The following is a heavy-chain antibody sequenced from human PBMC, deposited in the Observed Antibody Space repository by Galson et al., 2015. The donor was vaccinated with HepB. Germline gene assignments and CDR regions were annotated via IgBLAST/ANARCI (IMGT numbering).Heavy chain of an antibody. CDR1: GYTFTRYN. D-gene: IGHD5-24*01. CDR3: ARGGMATIGGPTFDY. Sequence: SVKVSCKASGYTFTRYNINWVRQAPGQGLKWMGNAKYTQKLQGRVTMTTDTSTNTAYMELRSLRSDDTAMYYCARGGMATIGGPTFDYWGQGTLVTVSS. J-gene: IGHJ4*02. V-gene: IGHV1-18*01.